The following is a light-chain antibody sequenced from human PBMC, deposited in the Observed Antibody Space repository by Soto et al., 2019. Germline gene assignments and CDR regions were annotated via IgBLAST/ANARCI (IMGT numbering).Light chain of an antibody. CDR3: SSYAGSNTV. CDR1: SSDVGSYNY. CDR2: EVS. Sequence: QSALTQPPSASGSPGQSVTISCTGTSSDVGSYNYVSWYQQHPGKAPKLMIYEVSKRPSGVPDRFSGSKSGNTASLTVSGLQAEDEADYYCSSYAGSNTVFGGGTKLTVL. V-gene: IGLV2-8*01. J-gene: IGLJ2*01.